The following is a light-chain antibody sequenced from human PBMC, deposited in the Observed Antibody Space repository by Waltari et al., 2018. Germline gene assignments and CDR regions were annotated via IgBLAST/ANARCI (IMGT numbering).Light chain of an antibody. CDR2: EVT. V-gene: IGLV2-23*02. CDR1: SSDVGRYNL. CDR3: CSYAGSATPYV. J-gene: IGLJ1*01. Sequence: GTSSDVGRYNLVSWYQQHPGKAPKLMIFEVTKRPSGVSNRFSGSTSGNTASLTISGLQAEDEADYYCCSYAGSATPYVFGTGTKVTVL.